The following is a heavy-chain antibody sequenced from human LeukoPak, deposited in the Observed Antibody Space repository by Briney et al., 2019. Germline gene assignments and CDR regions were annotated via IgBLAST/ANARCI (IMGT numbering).Heavy chain of an antibody. CDR3: ARDGLAVVPAATGRWYFDL. D-gene: IGHD2-2*01. CDR1: GYTFTSYY. CDR2: INPSGGST. J-gene: IGHJ2*01. V-gene: IGHV1-46*01. Sequence: ASVKVSCKASGYTFTSYYMHWVRQAPGQGLEWKGIINPSGGSTSYAQKFQGRVTMTRDTSTSTVYMELSSLRSEDTAVYYCARDGLAVVPAATGRWYFDLWGRGTLVTVSS.